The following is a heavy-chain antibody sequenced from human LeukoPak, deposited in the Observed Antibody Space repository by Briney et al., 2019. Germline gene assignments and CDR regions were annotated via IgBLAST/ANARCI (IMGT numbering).Heavy chain of an antibody. D-gene: IGHD1-1*01. CDR3: ARGGLEGLD. V-gene: IGHV4-59*11. CDR1: GGSISSHY. CDR2: IYYSGST. J-gene: IGHJ4*02. Sequence: SETLSLTCTVSGGSISSHYWSWIRQPPGKGLEWIGYIYYSGSTNYNPSLKSRVTISVDTSKNQFSLELSSVTAADTAVYYCARGGLEGLDWGQGTLVTVSS.